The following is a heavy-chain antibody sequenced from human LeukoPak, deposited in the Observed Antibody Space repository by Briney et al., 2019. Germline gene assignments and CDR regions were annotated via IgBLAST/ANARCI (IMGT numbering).Heavy chain of an antibody. CDR2: VRTKTHGGAP. D-gene: IGHD3-10*01. CDR3: ARINFRDYRGYTWFEP. J-gene: IGHJ5*02. CDR1: GVTFGDYA. V-gene: IGHV3-49*03. Sequence: SGGSLRHSCKGSGVTFGDYAVTWFRQAPGKRLEWVGFVRTKTHGGAPETAASVKGRFNVSRDDSEDIAYLQMTSLTTEDTAMYYCARINFRDYRGYTWFEPWGQGTLVTVSS.